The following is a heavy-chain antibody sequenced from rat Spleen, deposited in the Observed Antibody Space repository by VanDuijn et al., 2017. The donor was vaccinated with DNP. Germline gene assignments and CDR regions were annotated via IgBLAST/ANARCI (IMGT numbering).Heavy chain of an antibody. CDR3: ARGVYYGSSWAFDY. J-gene: IGHJ2*01. Sequence: EVQLVESGGDLVQPGRSLKLSCVASGFTFNKYWMTWIRQVPGKGLEWVATISYDGTRTYYRASVKGRFTISRDNAKSSLYLQMNSLKSEDTATYYCARGVYYGSSWAFDYWGQGVMVSVSS. CDR2: ISYDGTRT. D-gene: IGHD1-6*01. CDR1: GFTFNKYW. V-gene: IGHV5-31*01.